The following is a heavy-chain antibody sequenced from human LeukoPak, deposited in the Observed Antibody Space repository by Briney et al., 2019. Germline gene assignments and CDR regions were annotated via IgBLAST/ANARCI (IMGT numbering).Heavy chain of an antibody. CDR3: ARDKWVT. D-gene: IGHD5-18*01. Sequence: GGSLRLSCAASGFTISSNYMSWVRQAPGKGLEWVSVIYSGDNTYYADSVKGRFIITRDNSNNTVYLQMNSLRAGDTAVYYCARDKWVTWGQGTLVTVSS. V-gene: IGHV3-66*01. CDR1: GFTISSNY. CDR2: IYSGDNT. J-gene: IGHJ4*02.